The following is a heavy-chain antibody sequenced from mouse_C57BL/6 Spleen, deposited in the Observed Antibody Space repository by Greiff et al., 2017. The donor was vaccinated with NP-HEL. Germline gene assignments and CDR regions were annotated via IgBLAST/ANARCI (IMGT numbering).Heavy chain of an antibody. V-gene: IGHV1-53*01. Sequence: QVQLQQPGTELVKPGASVKLSCKASGYTFTSYWMHWVKQRPGQGLEWIGNINPSNGGTNYNEKFKSKATLTVDKSSSTAYMQLSSLTSEDSAVYYCARKGGIYDGYYGYFDVWGTGTTVTVSS. CDR3: ARKGGIYDGYYGYFDV. D-gene: IGHD2-3*01. J-gene: IGHJ1*03. CDR1: GYTFTSYW. CDR2: INPSNGGT.